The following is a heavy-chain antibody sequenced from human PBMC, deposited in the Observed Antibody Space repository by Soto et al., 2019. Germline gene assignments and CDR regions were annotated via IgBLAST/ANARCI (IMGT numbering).Heavy chain of an antibody. CDR3: ASDSSSSYYFDY. J-gene: IGHJ4*02. Sequence: SETLSLTCTVSGGSISSGDYYWSWIRQPPGKGLEWIGYINHSGSTNYNPSLKSRVTISVDTSKNQFSLKLSSVTAADTAVYYCASDSSSSYYFDYWGQGTLVTVSS. CDR2: INHSGST. D-gene: IGHD6-6*01. V-gene: IGHV4-30-4*01. CDR1: GGSISSGDYY.